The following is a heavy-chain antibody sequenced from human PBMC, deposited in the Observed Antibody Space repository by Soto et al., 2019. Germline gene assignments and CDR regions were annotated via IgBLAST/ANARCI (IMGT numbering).Heavy chain of an antibody. D-gene: IGHD3-10*01. CDR2: VHHSWVS. Sequence: QVQLQESGPGLVKPSETLSLSCTVSGGSISSYYWSWIRQPPGKGMEWIGYVHHSWVSTYNPSLHSRVAISLDTSKSQFAPKLPSVTATATAVYYCARQGFGALHGLVEVRGKGTTVTVSS. CDR1: GGSISSYY. V-gene: IGHV4-59*08. J-gene: IGHJ6*04. CDR3: ARQGFGALHGLVEV.